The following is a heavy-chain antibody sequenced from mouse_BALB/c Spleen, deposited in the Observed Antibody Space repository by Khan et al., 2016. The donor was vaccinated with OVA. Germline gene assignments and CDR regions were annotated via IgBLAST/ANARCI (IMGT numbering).Heavy chain of an antibody. Sequence: EVELVESGGGLVKPGGSLKLSCAASGFTFSDYYMYWVRQTPEKRLEWVATISYGGSYPYFPDSVKGRFTISRYNAKNNLYLQMSSLKYEVSAMYYCARAGYDGFAYRGQGTLVTVSA. CDR3: ARAGYDGFAY. J-gene: IGHJ3*01. V-gene: IGHV5-4*02. CDR1: GFTFSDYY. D-gene: IGHD2-3*01. CDR2: ISYGGSYP.